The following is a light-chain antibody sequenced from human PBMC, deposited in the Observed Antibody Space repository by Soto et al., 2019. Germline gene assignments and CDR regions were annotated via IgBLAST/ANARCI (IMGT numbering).Light chain of an antibody. CDR1: GSNIGSNS. CDR2: DNN. V-gene: IGLV1-51*01. Sequence: QSVLTQPPSVSAAPGQTVTISCSGSGSNIGSNSVSWYQQVPGTAPKLLLYDNNKRPSGIPDRFSGSKSGTSATLGITGLQTADEADYYCQSYDSSLSGVLFGGGTKLTVL. CDR3: QSYDSSLSGVL. J-gene: IGLJ2*01.